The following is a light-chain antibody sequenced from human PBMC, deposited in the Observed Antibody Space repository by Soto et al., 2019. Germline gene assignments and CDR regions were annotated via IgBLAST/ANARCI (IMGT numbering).Light chain of an antibody. CDR1: SSNIGNNH. V-gene: IGLV1-51*01. CDR2: DNN. CDR3: GAWDTSLSLVV. J-gene: IGLJ2*01. Sequence: QSVLTQPPSVSVAPGQKVTISGSGSSSNIGNNHVSWYQQFPGTAPKLLIYDNNNRPSEIPDRFSGSKSGTSATLGITGLQTGDEADYYCGAWDTSLSLVVFGEGTKLTVL.